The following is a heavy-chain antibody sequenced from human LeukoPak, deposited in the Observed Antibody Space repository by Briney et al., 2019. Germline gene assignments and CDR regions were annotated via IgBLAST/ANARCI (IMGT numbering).Heavy chain of an antibody. Sequence: ASVKVSCKASGYTFTSYAMHWVRQAPGQRLEWMGWINASNGNTKYSQKFQGRVTITRDTSASTAYMELSSLRSEDTAVYYCARGPTAMVTDYWGQGTLVTVSS. CDR2: INASNGNT. CDR3: ARGPTAMVTDY. D-gene: IGHD5-18*01. CDR1: GYTFTSYA. V-gene: IGHV1-3*01. J-gene: IGHJ4*02.